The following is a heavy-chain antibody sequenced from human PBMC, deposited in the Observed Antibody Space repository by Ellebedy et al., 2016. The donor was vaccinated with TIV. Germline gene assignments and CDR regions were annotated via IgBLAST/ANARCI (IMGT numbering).Heavy chain of an antibody. V-gene: IGHV3-33*06. CDR1: GFTFSSHG. Sequence: GESLKISXAASGFTFSSHGMHWVRQAPGKGLEWVAVIWYDGSKKYYADSVKGRFTISRDNSKNTLYLQMNSLRAEDTAVYYCAKDYGGFDYWGQGTLVTVSS. D-gene: IGHD4-23*01. J-gene: IGHJ4*02. CDR2: IWYDGSKK. CDR3: AKDYGGFDY.